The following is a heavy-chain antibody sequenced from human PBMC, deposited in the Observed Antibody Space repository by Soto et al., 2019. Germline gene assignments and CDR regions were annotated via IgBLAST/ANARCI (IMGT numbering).Heavy chain of an antibody. J-gene: IGHJ5*02. D-gene: IGHD6-13*01. CDR2: IYYSGST. CDR3: ARDFAIAAVQMPQGWFDP. V-gene: IGHV4-59*01. Sequence: SETLSLTGTVSGGSISSYYWSWIRQPPGKGLEWIGYIYYSGSTNYNPSLKSRVTISVDTSKNQFSLKLSSVTAADTAVYYCARDFAIAAVQMPQGWFDPWGQGTLVTVSS. CDR1: GGSISSYY.